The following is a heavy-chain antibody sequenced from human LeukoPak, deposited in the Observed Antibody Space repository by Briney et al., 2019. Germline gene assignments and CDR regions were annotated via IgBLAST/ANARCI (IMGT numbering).Heavy chain of an antibody. CDR3: AKSRIVGAAPFDY. Sequence: GGSLRLSCAASGFTFSSYTMSWVRQAPGKGLEWVSSISGSGGSTYYADSVKGRFTISRDNSKNTLYLQMNSLRAEDTAVYYCAKSRIVGAAPFDYWGQGTLVTVSS. CDR1: GFTFSSYT. V-gene: IGHV3-23*01. CDR2: ISGSGGST. J-gene: IGHJ4*02. D-gene: IGHD1-26*01.